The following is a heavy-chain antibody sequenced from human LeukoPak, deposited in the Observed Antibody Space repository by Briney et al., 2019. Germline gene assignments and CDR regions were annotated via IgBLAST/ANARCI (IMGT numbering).Heavy chain of an antibody. V-gene: IGHV3-53*01. CDR2: IYSGGST. CDR3: ARGIGVWWERGYWFDP. J-gene: IGHJ5*02. Sequence: GGSLRLSCAASGFTVSSNYMSWVRQAPGKGLEWVSVIYSGGSTYYADSVKGRFTISRDNSKNTLYLQMNSLRAEDTAVYYCARGIGVWWERGYWFDPWGQGTLVTVSS. D-gene: IGHD4-23*01. CDR1: GFTVSSNY.